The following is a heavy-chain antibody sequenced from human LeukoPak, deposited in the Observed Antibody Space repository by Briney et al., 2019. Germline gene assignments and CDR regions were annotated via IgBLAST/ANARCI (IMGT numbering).Heavy chain of an antibody. V-gene: IGHV1-24*01. CDR2: FDPEDGET. Sequence: ASVKVSCKVSGYTLTELSMHWVRQAPGKGLEWMGGFDPEDGETIYAQKFQGRVIMTEDTSTDTAYMELSSLRSEDTAVYYCATDPYSGSYLVVAFDIWGQGTMVTVSS. CDR1: GYTLTELS. CDR3: ATDPYSGSYLVVAFDI. D-gene: IGHD1-26*01. J-gene: IGHJ3*02.